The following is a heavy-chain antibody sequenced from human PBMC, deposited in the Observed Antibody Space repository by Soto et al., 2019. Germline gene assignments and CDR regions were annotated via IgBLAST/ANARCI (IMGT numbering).Heavy chain of an antibody. CDR1: GYTFTSYG. Sequence: GASVKVSCKASGYTFTSYGISWVRQAPGQGLEWMGWISAYNGNTNYAQKLQGRVTMTTDTSTSTAYMELRSLRSDDTAVYYCARVPRASPERLRFLEWPGPYYYYMDVWGKGTTVTVS. J-gene: IGHJ6*03. CDR3: ARVPRASPERLRFLEWPGPYYYYMDV. V-gene: IGHV1-18*01. D-gene: IGHD3-3*01. CDR2: ISAYNGNT.